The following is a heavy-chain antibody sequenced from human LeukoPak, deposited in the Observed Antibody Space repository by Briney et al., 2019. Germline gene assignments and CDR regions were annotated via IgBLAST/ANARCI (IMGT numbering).Heavy chain of an antibody. J-gene: IGHJ6*02. D-gene: IGHD3-10*01. CDR2: ISAYNGNT. CDR1: GCTFTSYG. V-gene: IGHV1-18*01. Sequence: ASEKVSCKASGCTFTSYGISWVRQAPGQGLEWMVWISAYNGNTNYAQKLQGRVTMTTDTSTSTAYMELRSLRSDDTAVYYCASGRMVRGAVYGMDVWGQGTPVTVSS. CDR3: ASGRMVRGAVYGMDV.